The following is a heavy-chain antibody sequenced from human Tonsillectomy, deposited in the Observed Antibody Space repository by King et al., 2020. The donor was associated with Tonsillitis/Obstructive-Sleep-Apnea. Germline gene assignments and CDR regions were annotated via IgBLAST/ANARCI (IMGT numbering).Heavy chain of an antibody. J-gene: IGHJ4*02. V-gene: IGHV3-23*04. CDR2: ISDGGSNT. D-gene: IGHD6-13*01. Sequence: VQLVESGGGLVQPGGSLRLSCAASGFTFRKYTMSWVRQAPGKGLEWVSGISDGGSNTYYADSGKGRFTISRHNSSNTLYLQMNSLRAEDTAVYYCAKANVAAGDSLDHWGQGTLVTVSS. CDR3: AKANVAAGDSLDH. CDR1: GFTFRKYT.